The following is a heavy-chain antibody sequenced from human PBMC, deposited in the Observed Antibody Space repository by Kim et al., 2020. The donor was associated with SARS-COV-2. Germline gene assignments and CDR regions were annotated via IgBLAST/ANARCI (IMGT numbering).Heavy chain of an antibody. D-gene: IGHD2-2*01. CDR1: GFTFSSYG. J-gene: IGHJ4*02. CDR2: ISYDGSNK. CDR3: AKSICSGSSTSCRGYFDY. V-gene: IGHV3-30*18. Sequence: GGSLRLSCAASGFTFSSYGMHWVRQAPGKGLEWVAVISYDGSNKYYADSVKGRFTISRDNSKNTLYLQMNSLRAEDTAVYYCAKSICSGSSTSCRGYFDYWGQGTLVTVSS.